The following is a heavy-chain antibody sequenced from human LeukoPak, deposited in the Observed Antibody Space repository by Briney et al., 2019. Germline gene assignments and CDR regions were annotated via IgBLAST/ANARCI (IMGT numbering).Heavy chain of an antibody. CDR2: ISSNGGST. CDR3: CYYYYGMDV. Sequence: GGSLRLSCAAFGFTFSNYPMHWVRQAPGTGLEYVSAISSNGGSTYYANSVKGRFTISRDNSKNTLYLQMGSLRAEDTAVYYSCYYYYGMDVWGQGTTVTVSS. V-gene: IGHV3-64*01. J-gene: IGHJ6*02. CDR1: GFTFSNYP.